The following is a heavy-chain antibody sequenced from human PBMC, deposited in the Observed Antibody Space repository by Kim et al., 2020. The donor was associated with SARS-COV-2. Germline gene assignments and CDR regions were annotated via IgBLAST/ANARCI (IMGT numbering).Heavy chain of an antibody. Sequence: GGSLRLSCAASGFTFSSYSMNWVRQAPGKGLEWVSSISSSSSYIYYADSVKGRFTISRDNAKNSLYLQMNRLRAEDTAMYYCARVIAAAGTGYFDYWGQGTLVTVSS. J-gene: IGHJ4*02. CDR1: GFTFSSYS. V-gene: IGHV3-21*01. CDR2: ISSSSSYI. CDR3: ARVIAAAGTGYFDY. D-gene: IGHD6-13*01.